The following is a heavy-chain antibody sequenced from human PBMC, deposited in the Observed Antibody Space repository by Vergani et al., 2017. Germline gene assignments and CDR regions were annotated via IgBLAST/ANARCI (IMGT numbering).Heavy chain of an antibody. V-gene: IGHV3-23*04. J-gene: IGHJ4*02. CDR3: ARDGSVRYYYGSGSYAY. CDR2: ISGSGGST. CDR1: GFTFSSYA. D-gene: IGHD3-10*01. Sequence: VQLVESGGGLVQPGGSLRLSCAASGFTFSSYAMSWVRQAPGKGLEWVSAISGSGGSTYYADSVKGRFTISRDNSKNTLYLQMNSLRAEDTAVYYCARDGSVRYYYGSGSYAYWGQGTLVTVSS.